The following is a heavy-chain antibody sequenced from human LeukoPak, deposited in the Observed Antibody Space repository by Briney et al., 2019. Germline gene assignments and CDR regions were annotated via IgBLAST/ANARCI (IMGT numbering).Heavy chain of an antibody. CDR2: ISYDGSNK. CDR1: GFTFSSYG. Sequence: GGSLRLSCAASGFTFSSYGMHWVRQAPGKGREWVAVISYDGSNKYYAGSVKGRFTISRDNSKNTLYLQMNSLRAEDTGVYYCTKDGGFGAFDYWGQGTLVTVSS. CDR3: TKDGGFGAFDY. D-gene: IGHD3-16*01. J-gene: IGHJ4*02. V-gene: IGHV3-30*18.